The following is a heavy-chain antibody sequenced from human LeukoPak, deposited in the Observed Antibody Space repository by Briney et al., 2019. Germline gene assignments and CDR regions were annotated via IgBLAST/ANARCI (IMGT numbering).Heavy chain of an antibody. CDR1: GFTVSSNY. D-gene: IGHD1-26*01. J-gene: IGHJ3*02. CDR3: ARDLGSAVGANTFDI. V-gene: IGHV3-66*01. CDR2: IYSGGST. Sequence: GGSLRLSCAASGFTVSSNYMSWVRQAPGKGLEWVSVIYSGGSTYYADSVKGRFTISRDNSKNTLYLQMNSLRAEDTAVYYCARDLGSAVGANTFDIWGQGTMVTVSS.